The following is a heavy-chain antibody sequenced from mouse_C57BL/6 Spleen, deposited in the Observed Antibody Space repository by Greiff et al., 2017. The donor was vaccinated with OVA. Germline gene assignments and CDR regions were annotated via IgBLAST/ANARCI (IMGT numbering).Heavy chain of an antibody. CDR1: GYTFTDYN. Sequence: VQLKQSGPELVKPGASVKIPCKASGYTFTDYNMDWVKQSPGKSLEWIGDINPNNGGTIYNQKFKGKATLTVDKSSSTAYMELRSLTSEDAAVYYCARRAQYGYAMDYWGQGTSVTVSS. J-gene: IGHJ4*01. D-gene: IGHD1-2*01. CDR2: INPNNGGT. V-gene: IGHV1-18*01. CDR3: ARRAQYGYAMDY.